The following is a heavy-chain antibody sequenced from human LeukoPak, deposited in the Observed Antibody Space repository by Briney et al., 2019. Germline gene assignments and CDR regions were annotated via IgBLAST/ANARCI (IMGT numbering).Heavy chain of an antibody. V-gene: IGHV1-24*01. CDR1: GYTLTELS. CDR2: FDPEDGET. CDR3: PTSAMTPVTTPYRDV. J-gene: IGHJ6*03. Sequence: ASVKVSCKVSGYTLTELSMHWVRQAPGKGLEWMGGFDPEDGETIYAQKFQGRVTMTEDTSTDTAYMELSSLRSEDTAVYYCPTSAMTPVTTPYRDVWGKGTTVTVSS. D-gene: IGHD4-17*01.